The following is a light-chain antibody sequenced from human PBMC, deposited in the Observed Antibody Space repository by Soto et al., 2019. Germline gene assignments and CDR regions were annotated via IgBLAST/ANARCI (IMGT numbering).Light chain of an antibody. V-gene: IGKV3-20*01. CDR2: AAS. Sequence: EIVLSQSPGTLSLSPGETASLSCRASQNVRGSYLAWYQQKPGQAPRLLISAASRRATGVPDRFSGSGSGTDFTLTISRLEPEDFAVYYCQHYYYWPPWTFGQGTKVDIK. J-gene: IGKJ1*01. CDR1: QNVRGSY. CDR3: QHYYYWPPWT.